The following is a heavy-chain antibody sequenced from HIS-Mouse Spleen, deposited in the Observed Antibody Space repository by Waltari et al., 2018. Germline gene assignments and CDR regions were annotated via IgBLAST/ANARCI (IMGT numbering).Heavy chain of an antibody. CDR2: IYYSGST. D-gene: IGHD6-13*01. J-gene: IGHJ2*01. CDR3: AREIPYSSSWYDWYFDL. CDR1: GCSISSNSYY. V-gene: IGHV4-39*07. Sequence: QLQLQESGPGLVKPSETLSITCTVSGCSISSNSYYWGWIRQPPGKGLEWIGSIYYSGSTYYTPSLKSRVTISVDTSKNQFSLKLSSVTAADTAVYYCAREIPYSSSWYDWYFDLWGRGTLVTVSS.